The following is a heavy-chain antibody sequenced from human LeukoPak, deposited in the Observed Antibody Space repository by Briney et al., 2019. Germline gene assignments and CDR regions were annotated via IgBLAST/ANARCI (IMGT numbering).Heavy chain of an antibody. D-gene: IGHD2-2*01. CDR1: GFTFSSYG. CDR3: AKGIVPAPN. Sequence: GGSLRLSCAASGFTFSSYGMHWVRQAPGKGLEWVAVISYDGSNKYYADSVKGRFTISRDNSKNTLYLQMNSLRAEDTAVYYCAKGIVPAPNWGQGTLVTVSS. V-gene: IGHV3-30*18. J-gene: IGHJ4*02. CDR2: ISYDGSNK.